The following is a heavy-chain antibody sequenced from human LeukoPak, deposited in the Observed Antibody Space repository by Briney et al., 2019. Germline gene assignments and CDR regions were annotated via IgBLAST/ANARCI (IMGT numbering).Heavy chain of an antibody. J-gene: IGHJ6*02. CDR2: IYYSGTNYSGTT. CDR1: GGSISNYY. V-gene: IGHV4-59*01. Sequence: SETLSLTCTVSGGSISNYYWSWIRQPPGKGLEWIGFIYYSGTNYSGTTSYNPSLKSRVTISVDTSKNHFSLKLSSVTAADTAVYYCASSLLTGYPYYYGIDVWGQGTTVTVSS. CDR3: ASSLLTGYPYYYGIDV. D-gene: IGHD3-9*01.